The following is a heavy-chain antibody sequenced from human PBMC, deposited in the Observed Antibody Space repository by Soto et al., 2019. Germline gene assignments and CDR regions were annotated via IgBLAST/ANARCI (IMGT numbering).Heavy chain of an antibody. J-gene: IGHJ3*02. V-gene: IGHV4-59*08. CDR3: ASLSMITFGGIRKDAFDI. D-gene: IGHD3-16*01. CDR1: GDSMRSYY. Sequence: QVQLQESGPGLVKPSETLSLTCTVSGDSMRSYYWSWIRQPPVKGLEWIGYIYYSGSTNYTPSLKSRVTISVPTSKNQFSLKLSSVTAADTPVYYCASLSMITFGGIRKDAFDIWGQGTMVTVSS. CDR2: IYYSGST.